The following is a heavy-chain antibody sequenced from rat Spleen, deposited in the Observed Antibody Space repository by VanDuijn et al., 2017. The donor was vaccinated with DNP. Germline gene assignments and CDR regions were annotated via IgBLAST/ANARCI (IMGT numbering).Heavy chain of an antibody. CDR2: ISTSGSRT. Sequence: EVQLVESGGDLVQPGRSLKVSCVVSGFTFNNYWMTWIRQAPKKGLEWVATISTSGSRTYYPDSVKGRFTISRDNAKSTLYLQMNSLRSEDMATYYCARRSNNVFDFWGQGVMVTVSS. CDR1: GFTFNNYW. CDR3: ARRSNNVFDF. D-gene: IGHD1-10*01. V-gene: IGHV5-31*01. J-gene: IGHJ2*01.